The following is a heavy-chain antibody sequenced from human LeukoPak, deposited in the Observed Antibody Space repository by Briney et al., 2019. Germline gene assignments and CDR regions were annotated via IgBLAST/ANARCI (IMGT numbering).Heavy chain of an antibody. CDR1: GYTFTSYD. D-gene: IGHD3-22*01. CDR3: ARDRGGHTYYYDSSGNDAFDI. J-gene: IGHJ3*02. CDR2: INPNSGGT. V-gene: IGHV1-2*02. Sequence: ASVKVSCKASGYTFTSYDINWVRQATGQGLEWMGWINPNSGGTNYAQKFQGRVTMTRDTSISTAYMELSRLRSDDTAVYYCARDRGGHTYYYDSSGNDAFDIWGQGTMVTVSS.